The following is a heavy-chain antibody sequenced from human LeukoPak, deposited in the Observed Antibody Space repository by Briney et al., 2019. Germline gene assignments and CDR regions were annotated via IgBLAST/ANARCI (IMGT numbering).Heavy chain of an antibody. CDR2: IYKEGNT. J-gene: IGHJ4*02. V-gene: IGHV3-53*01. Sequence: GGSLRLSCAASGFTVSGNYMSWVRQAPGQGLQWVSTIYKEGNTFYADSVRGRFTLSRDNSKNTLYLQMNSLRAEDTTIYYCARESVTSGWYLYWGQGTLVTVSS. CDR3: ARESVTSGWYLY. CDR1: GFTVSGNY. D-gene: IGHD6-19*01.